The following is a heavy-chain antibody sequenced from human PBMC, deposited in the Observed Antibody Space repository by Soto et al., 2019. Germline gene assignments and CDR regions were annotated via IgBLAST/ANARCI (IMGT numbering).Heavy chain of an antibody. CDR3: ARVSGSYSDFDY. CDR2: IYYSGST. CDR1: GGSISSGDYY. J-gene: IGHJ4*02. Sequence: QVQLQESGPGLVKPSQTLSLTCTVSGGSISSGDYYWSWIRQPPGKGLEWIGYIYYSGSTYYNPSLKSRVXIXVXXSKNQFSLKLSSVTAADTAVYYCARVSGSYSDFDYWGQGTLVTVSS. V-gene: IGHV4-30-4*01. D-gene: IGHD1-26*01.